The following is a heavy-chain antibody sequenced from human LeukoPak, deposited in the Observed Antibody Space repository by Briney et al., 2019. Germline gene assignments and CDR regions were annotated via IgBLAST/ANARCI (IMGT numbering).Heavy chain of an antibody. J-gene: IGHJ4*02. CDR2: ISSSSSTI. CDR1: GFTFSSYS. V-gene: IGHV3-48*01. D-gene: IGHD3-16*01. Sequence: GGSLRLSCAASGFTFSSYSMNWVRQAPGKGLEWVSYISSSSSTIYYADSVKGRFTIPRDNAKNSLYLQMNSLRAEDTAVYYCARLGAGVSFDYWGQGTLVTVSS. CDR3: ARLGAGVSFDY.